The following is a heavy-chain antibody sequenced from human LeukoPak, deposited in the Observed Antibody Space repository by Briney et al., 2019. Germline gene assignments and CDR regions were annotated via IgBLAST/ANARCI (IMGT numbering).Heavy chain of an antibody. V-gene: IGHV7-4-1*02. Sequence: ASVKVSCKASEYTFTSYAMNWVRQAPGQGLEWMGWINTNTGNPTYARGFTGRFVFSLDTSVNTAYLEISSLKGEDSAVYYCARGGNSWYDYWGQGTLVTVSS. CDR3: ARGGNSWYDY. J-gene: IGHJ4*02. CDR2: INTNTGNP. D-gene: IGHD6-13*01. CDR1: EYTFTSYA.